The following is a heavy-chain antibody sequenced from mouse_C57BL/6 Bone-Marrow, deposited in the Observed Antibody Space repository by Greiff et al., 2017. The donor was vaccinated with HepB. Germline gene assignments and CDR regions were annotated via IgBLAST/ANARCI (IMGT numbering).Heavy chain of an antibody. Sequence: EVKLQESGPELVKPGASVKISCKASGYSFTGYYMNWVKQSPEKSLEWIGEINPSTGGTTYNQKFKAKATLTVDKSSSTAYMQLKSLTSEDSAVYYCARDNYGSSDYWGQGTTLTVSS. CDR2: INPSTGGT. CDR1: GYSFTGYY. V-gene: IGHV1-42*01. CDR3: ARDNYGSSDY. J-gene: IGHJ2*01. D-gene: IGHD1-1*01.